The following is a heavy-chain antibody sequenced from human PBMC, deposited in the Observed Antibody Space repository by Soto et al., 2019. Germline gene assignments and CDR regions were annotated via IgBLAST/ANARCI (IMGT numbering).Heavy chain of an antibody. V-gene: IGHV3-7*03. CDR1: GFTFISYW. CDR3: ARQWLVDY. Sequence: PGGSLRLSCAASGFTFISYWMSWGRQAPGKGLEWVANIKQDGSEKYYVDSVKGRFTISRDNAKNSLYLQMNSLRAEDTAVYYCARQWLVDYWGQGTLVTVSS. J-gene: IGHJ4*02. CDR2: IKQDGSEK. D-gene: IGHD6-19*01.